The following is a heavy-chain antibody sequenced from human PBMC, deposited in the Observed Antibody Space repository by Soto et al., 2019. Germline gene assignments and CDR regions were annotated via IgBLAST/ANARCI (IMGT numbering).Heavy chain of an antibody. V-gene: IGHV3-30*18. CDR3: AKDPVVTAILYYFDY. CDR1: GFTFSSYG. CDR2: ISYDGSNK. Sequence: GGSLRLSCAASGFTFSSYGMHWVRQAPGKGLEWVAVISYDGSNKYYADSVKGRFTISRDNSKNTLYLQMNSLRAEDTAVYYCAKDPVVTAILYYFDYWGQGTLVTAPQ. D-gene: IGHD2-21*02. J-gene: IGHJ4*02.